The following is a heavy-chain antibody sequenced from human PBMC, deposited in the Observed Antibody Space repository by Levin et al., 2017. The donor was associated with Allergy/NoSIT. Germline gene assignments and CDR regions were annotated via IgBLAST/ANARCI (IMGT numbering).Heavy chain of an antibody. CDR1: GFQFSLYG. CDR3: AKRGYCSGNTCQRHDAIDV. D-gene: IGHD2-15*01. V-gene: IGHV3-30*18. CDR2: IVFDGNDQ. Sequence: PGASVKVSCAASGFQFSLYGMHWVRQAPGKGLEWVALIVFDGNDQYYADSVKGRFTISRDNSKNTLYLQMSSLRENDTAIYYCAKRGYCSGNTCQRHDAIDVWGQGTLVIVSS. J-gene: IGHJ3*01.